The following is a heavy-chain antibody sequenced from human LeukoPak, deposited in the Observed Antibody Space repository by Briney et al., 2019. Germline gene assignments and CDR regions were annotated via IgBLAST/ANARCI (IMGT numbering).Heavy chain of an antibody. D-gene: IGHD2-15*01. CDR2: ISSSGSTI. CDR3: ARVTGYCSGGSCYTLGGMDV. V-gene: IGHV3-11*01. Sequence: PGGSLRLSCAASGFTFSDYYMSWIRQAPGKGLEWVSYISSSGSTIYYADSVKGRFTISRDNAKNSLYLQMNSLRAEDTAVYYCARVTGYCSGGSCYTLGGMDVWGQGTTVTVSS. CDR1: GFTFSDYY. J-gene: IGHJ6*02.